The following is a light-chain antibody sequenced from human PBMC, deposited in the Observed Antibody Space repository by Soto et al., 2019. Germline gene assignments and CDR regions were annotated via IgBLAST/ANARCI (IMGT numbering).Light chain of an antibody. CDR1: SSDVAGYNY. CDR3: CSYAGTYTSYVV. Sequence: QSALTQPRSVSGSPGQSVTISCTGTSSDVAGYNYVSWYQQHPGKAPKLMIYDVGKRPSGVPDRFSGSKSGNTASLTISGLQAEDEADYYCCSYAGTYTSYVVFGGGTKVTVL. V-gene: IGLV2-11*01. CDR2: DVG. J-gene: IGLJ2*01.